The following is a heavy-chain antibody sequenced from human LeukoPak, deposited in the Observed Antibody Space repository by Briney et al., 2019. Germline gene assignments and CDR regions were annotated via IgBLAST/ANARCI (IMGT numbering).Heavy chain of an antibody. CDR3: ARMGGNYQFDS. Sequence: SGPALVKPTQTLTLTCTFSGFSLSTSGMRVTWIRQPPGKALEWLARIDWNDDKFYSTSLKTRLTISKDTSKSQVVLTMTNLDPVDTGTYYCARMGGNYQFDSWGQGTLVTASS. V-gene: IGHV2-70*04. J-gene: IGHJ4*02. CDR2: IDWNDDK. CDR1: GFSLSTSGMR. D-gene: IGHD1-26*01.